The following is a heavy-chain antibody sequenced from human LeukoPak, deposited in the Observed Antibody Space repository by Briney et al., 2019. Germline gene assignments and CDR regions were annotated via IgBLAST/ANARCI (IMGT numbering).Heavy chain of an antibody. CDR2: ISGSDGTS. CDR3: AKSLGVGGYTRYKGFDQ. D-gene: IGHD3-16*02. J-gene: IGHJ4*02. Sequence: GGSLRLSCAASGFTFNSFAMNWVRQAPGKGREWGSSISGSDGTSHYADFVKGRFTISRDNSKNTLYLQMNSLRAEDTSAYYCAKSLGVGGYTRYKGFDQWGQGTLVVVSS. CDR1: GFTFNSFA. V-gene: IGHV3-23*01.